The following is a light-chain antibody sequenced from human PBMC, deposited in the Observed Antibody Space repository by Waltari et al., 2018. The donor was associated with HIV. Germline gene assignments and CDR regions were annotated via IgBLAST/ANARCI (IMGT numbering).Light chain of an antibody. CDR1: TRDVGAYYF. V-gene: IGLV2-14*01. J-gene: IGLJ2*01. Sequence: QSALTQPASVSGSPGQSITISCTGATRDVGAYYFVSWYQQHPGKAPKLIIYEVTNRPSGVSNRFSGSKSGITASLTISGLQTEDEADYYCSSYTNINTVVFGGGTKLTVL. CDR2: EVT. CDR3: SSYTNINTVV.